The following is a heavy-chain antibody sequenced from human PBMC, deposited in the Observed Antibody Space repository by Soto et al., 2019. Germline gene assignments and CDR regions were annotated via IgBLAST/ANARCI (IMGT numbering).Heavy chain of an antibody. J-gene: IGHJ4*02. V-gene: IGHV4-39*01. D-gene: IGHD6-13*01. Sequence: QLQLQESGPGLVKPSETLSLTCTVSGGSISSSSYYWGWIRQPPGKGLEWIGSTYYSGSTYYNPSPKSRFTISVDTSKNPLSLKLSSVTAADTAVYYCARHEQQKLVFDYWGQGTLVTVSS. CDR1: GGSISSSSYY. CDR3: ARHEQQKLVFDY. CDR2: TYYSGST.